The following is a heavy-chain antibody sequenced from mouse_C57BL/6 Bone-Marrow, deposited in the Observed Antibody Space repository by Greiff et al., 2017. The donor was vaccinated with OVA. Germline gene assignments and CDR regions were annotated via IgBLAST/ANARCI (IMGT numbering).Heavy chain of an antibody. V-gene: IGHV1-69*01. J-gene: IGHJ3*01. D-gene: IGHD2-1*01. CDR2: IDPSDSYT. CDR1: GYTFTSYW. CDR3: ARGGYYGNYAWFAY. Sequence: QVQLQQSGAELVMPGASVKLSCKASGYTFTSYWMHWVKQRPGQGLEWIGEIDPSDSYTNYNQKFKGKSTLTVDKSSSTAYMQLSSLTSEDSAVYYCARGGYYGNYAWFAYWGQGTLVTVSA.